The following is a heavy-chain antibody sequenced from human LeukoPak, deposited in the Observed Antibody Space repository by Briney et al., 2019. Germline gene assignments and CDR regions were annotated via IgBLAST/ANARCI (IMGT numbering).Heavy chain of an antibody. D-gene: IGHD3-3*01. CDR3: ATYVLRFLESRPGGVHYYMAV. V-gene: IGHV3-48*04. Sequence: GGSLRLSCAASGFTFSSYSMNWVRQAPGKGLEWVSYISSSSSTIYYADSVKGRFTISRDNAKYSLYLQMNSLRAEDTAVYYCATYVLRFLESRPGGVHYYMAVWGKGNTVTVSS. CDR2: ISSSSSTI. CDR1: GFTFSSYS. J-gene: IGHJ6*03.